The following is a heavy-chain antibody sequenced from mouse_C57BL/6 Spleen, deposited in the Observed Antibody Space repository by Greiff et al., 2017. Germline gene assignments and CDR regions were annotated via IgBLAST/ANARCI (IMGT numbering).Heavy chain of an antibody. CDR3: ARYYCSPHWYFDV. CDR2: ILPGSGST. D-gene: IGHD1-1*01. V-gene: IGHV1-9*01. Sequence: QVQLQQSEAELMKPGASVKLSCKATGYTFTGYWIEWVKPRPGHGLEWIGVILPGSGSTTYTEQFKGKATFTADTSSNTAYMQLSSLTTEDSAIYYCARYYCSPHWYFDVWGTGTTVTVSS. J-gene: IGHJ1*03. CDR1: GYTFTGYW.